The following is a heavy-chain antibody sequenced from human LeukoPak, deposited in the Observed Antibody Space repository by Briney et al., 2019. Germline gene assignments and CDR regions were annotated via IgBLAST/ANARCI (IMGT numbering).Heavy chain of an antibody. V-gene: IGHV1-46*01. J-gene: IGHJ6*02. D-gene: IGHD3-10*01. CDR1: GYTFTSYY. Sequence: GASVKVSCKASGYTFTSYYMHWVRQAPGQGLEWMGIINPSGGSTSYAQKFQGRVTMTRDTSTSTVYMELSSLRSEDTAVYYCARDLYVHYYGSGSPTGMDVWGQGTTVTVSS. CDR3: ARDLYVHYYGSGSPTGMDV. CDR2: INPSGGST.